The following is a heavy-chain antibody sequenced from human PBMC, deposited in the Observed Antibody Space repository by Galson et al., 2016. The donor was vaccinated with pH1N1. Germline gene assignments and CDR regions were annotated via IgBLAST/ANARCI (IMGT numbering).Heavy chain of an antibody. CDR1: GFTFNNYA. CDR2: IEDGGGGT. D-gene: IGHD2-21*01. V-gene: IGHV3-23*01. Sequence: SLRLSCAASGFTFNNYAMSWVRQAPGKGLEWVSGIEDGGGGTEYADSVKGRFTISRDNSKYTLSLQMNSLRAEDTAVYFCAKADHIWASYFDYWGQGTLVTVSS. J-gene: IGHJ4*02. CDR3: AKADHIWASYFDY.